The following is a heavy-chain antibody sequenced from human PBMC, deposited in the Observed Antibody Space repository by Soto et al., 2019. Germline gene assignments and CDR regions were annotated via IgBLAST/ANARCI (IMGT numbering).Heavy chain of an antibody. CDR2: IVVGSGNT. D-gene: IGHD3-22*01. CDR3: AYDSSGSAKSYYYYYYGMDV. J-gene: IGHJ6*02. Sequence: SVKVSCKASGFTFTSSAVQWVRQARGQRLEWIGWIVVGSGNTNYAQKFQERVTITRDMSTSTAYMELSSLRSEDTAVYYCAYDSSGSAKSYYYYYYGMDVWGQGTTVTVSS. V-gene: IGHV1-58*01. CDR1: GFTFTSSA.